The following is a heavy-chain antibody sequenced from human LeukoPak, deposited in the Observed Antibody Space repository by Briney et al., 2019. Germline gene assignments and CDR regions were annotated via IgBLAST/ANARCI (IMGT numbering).Heavy chain of an antibody. V-gene: IGHV3-74*01. D-gene: IGHD6-13*01. CDR2: INSDGSTT. CDR3: ARVEASRTWSIDY. Sequence: SGGSLRLSCAASGFTFSNYWMHWVRQTPGKGLLWVSRINSDGSTTNYAASVKGRFTIPRDNAKNTLYLQMNSLGAEDTAVYYCARVEASRTWSIDYWGQGTLVTVSS. J-gene: IGHJ4*02. CDR1: GFTFSNYW.